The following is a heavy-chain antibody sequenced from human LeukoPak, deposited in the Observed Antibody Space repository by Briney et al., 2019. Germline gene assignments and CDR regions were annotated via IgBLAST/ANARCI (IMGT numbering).Heavy chain of an antibody. CDR2: IYYTGTT. CDR3: TRRFTGGSYYMDV. CDR1: GGSINSGGSY. D-gene: IGHD3-10*01. Sequence: PSETLSLTCTVSGGSINSGGSYWSWIRQHPGKGLEWIGSIYYTGTTYYNPSLQSRVTISVDTSKNQFSLKLSSVIAADTAVYYCTRRFTGGSYYMDVWGKGTTVTVSS. V-gene: IGHV4-39*01. J-gene: IGHJ6*03.